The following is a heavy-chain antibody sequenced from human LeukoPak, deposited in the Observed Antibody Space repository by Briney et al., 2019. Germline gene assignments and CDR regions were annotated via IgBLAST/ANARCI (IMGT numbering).Heavy chain of an antibody. CDR2: ISGDGGST. D-gene: IGHD3-10*01. V-gene: IGHV3-43*02. CDR1: GFTFDDYA. Sequence: PGGSLRLSCAASGFTFDDYAMHWDRQAPGRGLEWVSLISGDGGSTYYADSVKGRFTISRDNSKNSLYLQMNSLRTEDTALYYCAKDILPKGSPFDYWGQGTLVTVSS. J-gene: IGHJ4*02. CDR3: AKDILPKGSPFDY.